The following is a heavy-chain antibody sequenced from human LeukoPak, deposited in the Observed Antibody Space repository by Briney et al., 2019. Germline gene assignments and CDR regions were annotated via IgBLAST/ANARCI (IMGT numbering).Heavy chain of an antibody. CDR3: GRSTFFIRGDV. CDR2: IKEDGSEI. D-gene: IGHD3-10*01. Sequence: GGSLRFSCTASGYTFNNYWMSWFRQAPGKGLEWVANIKEDGSEIYYVDSVKGRFTVSGDNAKNSLYLQMNSPRAEDTAVYYCGRSTFFIRGDVWGKGTTVTV. V-gene: IGHV3-7*01. J-gene: IGHJ6*03. CDR1: GYTFNNYW.